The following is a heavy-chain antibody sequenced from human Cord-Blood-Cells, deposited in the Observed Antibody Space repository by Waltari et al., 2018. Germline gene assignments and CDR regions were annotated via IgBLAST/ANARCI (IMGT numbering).Heavy chain of an antibody. CDR2: IIPIFGTA. CDR1: GGTFSSYA. J-gene: IGHJ6*02. Sequence: QVQLVQSGAEVKKPGSSVKVSCKASGGTFSSYAISWVRQAPGQGLEWMGGIIPIFGTANYAQKFQGRGTITADESTSTAYMELSSLRSEDTAVYYCARVEGYCSGGSCYYYYYYGMDVWGQGTTVTVSS. CDR3: ARVEGYCSGGSCYYYYYYGMDV. D-gene: IGHD2-15*01. V-gene: IGHV1-69*01.